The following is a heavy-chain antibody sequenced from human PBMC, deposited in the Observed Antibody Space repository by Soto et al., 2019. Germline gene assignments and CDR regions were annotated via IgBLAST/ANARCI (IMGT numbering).Heavy chain of an antibody. J-gene: IGHJ6*02. D-gene: IGHD5-18*01. V-gene: IGHV3-23*01. CDR3: AKDRSGYSYGYYYYYGMDV. CDR1: GFTFSSYA. Sequence: EVQLLESGGGLVQPGGSLRLSCAASGFTFSSYAMSWVRQAAGKGLEWVSAISGSGGSTYYADSVKGRFTISRDNSKNTLYLQMNSLRAEDTAVYYCAKDRSGYSYGYYYYYGMDVWGQGTTVTVSS. CDR2: ISGSGGST.